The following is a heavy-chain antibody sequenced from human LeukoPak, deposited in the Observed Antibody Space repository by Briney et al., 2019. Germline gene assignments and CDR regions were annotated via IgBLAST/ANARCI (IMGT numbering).Heavy chain of an antibody. CDR2: IYHSGST. J-gene: IGHJ3*02. D-gene: IGHD2-2*02. CDR1: GGSISSYY. V-gene: IGHV4-59*12. Sequence: SETLSLTCTVSGGSISSYYWSWIRQPPGKGLEWIGYIYHSGSTYYNPSLKSRVTISVDRSKNQFSLKLSSVTAADTAVYYCARAEVGGCSSTSCYTINDAFDIWGQGTMVTVSS. CDR3: ARAEVGGCSSTSCYTINDAFDI.